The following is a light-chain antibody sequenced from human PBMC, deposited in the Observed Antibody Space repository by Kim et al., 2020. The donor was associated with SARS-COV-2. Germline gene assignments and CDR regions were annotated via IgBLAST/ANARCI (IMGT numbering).Light chain of an antibody. CDR1: KLGDKY. J-gene: IGLJ2*01. CDR3: QAWDSSTANVV. Sequence: SYELTQPPSVSLSPGQTASITCSGDKLGDKYACWYHQKPGQSPVLVIYQDKKRPSGIPERFSGSNSGNTATLTISGTQAMDEADYYCQAWDSSTANVVFGGGTQLTVL. CDR2: QDK. V-gene: IGLV3-1*01.